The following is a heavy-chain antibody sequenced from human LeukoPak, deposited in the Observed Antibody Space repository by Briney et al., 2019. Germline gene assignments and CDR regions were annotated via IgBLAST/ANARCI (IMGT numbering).Heavy chain of an antibody. CDR3: ARDSQEFFQH. Sequence: PGGSLRLSCAASGFTFSSYAMSWVRQAPGKGLEWVSLISGDGGSTYYADSMKGRFTISRDNSKNSLYLQMNSLRTEDTALYYCARDSQEFFQHWGQGTLDTVSS. CDR2: ISGDGGST. CDR1: GFTFSSYA. J-gene: IGHJ1*01. V-gene: IGHV3-43*02.